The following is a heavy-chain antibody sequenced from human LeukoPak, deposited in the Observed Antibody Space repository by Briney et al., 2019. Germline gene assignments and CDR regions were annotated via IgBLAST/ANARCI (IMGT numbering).Heavy chain of an antibody. CDR2: INDNGCQR. CDR1: GFTFNNYA. J-gene: IGHJ4*02. D-gene: IGHD1-26*01. Sequence: GVSLRLSCAASGFTFNNYAMTWVRQAPGKGLEWVSNINDNGCQRHYADSVKGRFTISRDNSKNTLFLQMDSLRAEDTAVYYCAKTQWKVGATDGFDYWGQGSLVTAS. CDR3: AKTQWKVGATDGFDY. V-gene: IGHV3-23*01.